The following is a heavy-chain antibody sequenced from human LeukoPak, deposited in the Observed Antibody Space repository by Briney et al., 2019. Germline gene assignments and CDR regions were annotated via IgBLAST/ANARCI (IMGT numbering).Heavy chain of an antibody. CDR1: GFTFSSYD. D-gene: IGHD3-9*01. CDR3: ARATGYSDYYYGMDV. J-gene: IGHJ6*02. CDR2: IGTAGDT. Sequence: GGSLRLSCAASGFTFSSYDMHWVRQATGKGLEWVSAIGTAGDTYYPGSVKGRFTISRENAKNSLYLQMNSLRAGDTAVYYCARATGYSDYYYGMDVWGQGTTVTVSS. V-gene: IGHV3-13*01.